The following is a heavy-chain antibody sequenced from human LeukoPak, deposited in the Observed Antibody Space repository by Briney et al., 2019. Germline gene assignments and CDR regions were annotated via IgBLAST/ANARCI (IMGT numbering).Heavy chain of an antibody. V-gene: IGHV3-7*01. CDR2: IKEDGSER. D-gene: IGHD1-26*01. Sequence: GGSLRLSCAASGFTFNYYWMTWVRQGPGKGLEWVATIKEDGSERYYVESVKGRFTISRDNAKNSLYLQMNSLRVEDTALYYCARDKASGSSYGSSFPFWGQGTMVTVSS. CDR1: GFTFNYYW. CDR3: ARDKASGSSYGSSFPF. J-gene: IGHJ3*01.